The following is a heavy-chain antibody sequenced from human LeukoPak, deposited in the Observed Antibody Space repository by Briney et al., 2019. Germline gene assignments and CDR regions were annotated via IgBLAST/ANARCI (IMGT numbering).Heavy chain of an antibody. Sequence: ASVKVSCKASGYTFTGYYMHWVRQASGQGLEWMGWINPNSGGTNYAQKFQGRVTMTRDTSISTAYMELSRLRSDDTAVYYCARGRYYYGSGSYDYWGQGTLVTVSS. CDR3: ARGRYYYGSGSYDY. V-gene: IGHV1-2*02. J-gene: IGHJ4*02. CDR1: GYTFTGYY. CDR2: INPNSGGT. D-gene: IGHD3-10*01.